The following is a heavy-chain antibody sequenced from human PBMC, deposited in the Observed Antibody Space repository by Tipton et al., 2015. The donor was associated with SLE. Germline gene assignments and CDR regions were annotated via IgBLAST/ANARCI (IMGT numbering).Heavy chain of an antibody. CDR1: GFTFSSYS. V-gene: IGHV3-11*05. CDR2: ISSSSSYT. CDR3: ARDLGLGYCSSTSCSPGAFDI. J-gene: IGHJ3*02. D-gene: IGHD2-2*01. Sequence: SLRLSCAASGFTFSSYSMSWIRQAPGKGLEWVSYISSSSSYTNYADSVKGRFTISRDNAKNSLYLQMNSLRAEDTAVYYCARDLGLGYCSSTSCSPGAFDIWGQGTMVTVSS.